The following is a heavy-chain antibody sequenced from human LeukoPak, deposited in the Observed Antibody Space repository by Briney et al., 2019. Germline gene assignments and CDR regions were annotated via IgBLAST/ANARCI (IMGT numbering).Heavy chain of an antibody. CDR2: ISYDGSNK. CDR3: AKGITMVVVVSPDY. CDR1: GFTFSSYG. J-gene: IGHJ4*02. V-gene: IGHV3-30*18. Sequence: GGSLRLSCAASGFTFSSYGMQWVRQAPGKGLEWVAVISYDGSNKYYADSVKGRFTISRDNSKNTLYLQMNSLRAEDTAVYYCAKGITMVVVVSPDYWGQGTLVTVSS. D-gene: IGHD3-22*01.